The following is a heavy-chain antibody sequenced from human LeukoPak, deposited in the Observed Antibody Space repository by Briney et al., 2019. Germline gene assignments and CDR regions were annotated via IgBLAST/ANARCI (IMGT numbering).Heavy chain of an antibody. D-gene: IGHD3-3*01. CDR1: GFTVSSNY. CDR3: ARERGDFWSGYYTSLGY. Sequence: GGSLRLSCAASGFTVSSNYMSWVRQAPGKGLEWVSVIYSGGSTYYADSVKGRFTISRDNSKNTLYLQMNSLRAEDTAVYYCARERGDFWSGYYTSLGYWGQGTLVTVSS. J-gene: IGHJ4*02. CDR2: IYSGGST. V-gene: IGHV3-66*02.